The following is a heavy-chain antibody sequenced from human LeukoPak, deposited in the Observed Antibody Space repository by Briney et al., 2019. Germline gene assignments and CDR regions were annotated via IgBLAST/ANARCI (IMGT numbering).Heavy chain of an antibody. CDR1: GFTFSSYS. J-gene: IGHJ4*02. Sequence: HPGGSLRLSCAASGFTFSSYSMNWVRQAPGKGLEWVSYFGSDSTTIYYADSVKGRFTISRDNARNSLYLQMNNLRAEDTAVYYCAREGYDSSGYYYHAPSYWGQGTLVTVSS. V-gene: IGHV3-48*01. D-gene: IGHD3-22*01. CDR2: FGSDSTTI. CDR3: AREGYDSSGYYYHAPSY.